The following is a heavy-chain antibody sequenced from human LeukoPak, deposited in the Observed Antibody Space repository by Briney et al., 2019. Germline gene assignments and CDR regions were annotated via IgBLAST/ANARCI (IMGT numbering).Heavy chain of an antibody. Sequence: NPSETLSFTCAVYGVSLSGYFWSWIRQPPGKGLEWIGEINHSGSTSHNPSLKSRVTISVDTSKNQFSLNLSSVTAADTAVYYCARHLLGSEAAAHDYWGQGTLVTVSS. CDR1: GVSLSGYF. CDR2: INHSGST. D-gene: IGHD6-13*01. J-gene: IGHJ4*02. CDR3: ARHLLGSEAAAHDY. V-gene: IGHV4-34*01.